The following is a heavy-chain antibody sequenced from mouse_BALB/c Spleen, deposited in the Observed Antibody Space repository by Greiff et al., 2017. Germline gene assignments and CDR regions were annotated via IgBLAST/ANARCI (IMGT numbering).Heavy chain of an antibody. V-gene: IGHV1-18*01. CDR1: GYTFTEYT. D-gene: IGHD1-2*01. CDR2: INPNNGGT. CDR3: AREDTTATSAWFAY. Sequence: VQLQQSGPELVKPGASVKISCKTSGYTFTEYTMHWVKQSHGKSLEWIGGINPNNGGTSYNQKFKDKATLTADKSSSTAYMQLSSLTSEDSAVYYCAREDTTATSAWFAYWGQGTLVTVSA. J-gene: IGHJ3*01.